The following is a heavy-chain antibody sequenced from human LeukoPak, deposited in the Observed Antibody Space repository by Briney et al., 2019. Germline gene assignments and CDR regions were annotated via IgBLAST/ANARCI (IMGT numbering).Heavy chain of an antibody. CDR1: GYSFSNYW. CDR3: ARREKTTPFFEF. V-gene: IGHV5-51*01. J-gene: IGHJ4*02. CDR2: IYPGDSDT. Sequence: GESLKISCKGFGYSFSNYWIGWVRQMPGKGLEWMGIIYPGDSDTRYSPSFQGQVTISADKAIYTAYLQWCSLKASDSAMYYCARREKTTPFFEFWGQGTLVAVSS. D-gene: IGHD4-4*01.